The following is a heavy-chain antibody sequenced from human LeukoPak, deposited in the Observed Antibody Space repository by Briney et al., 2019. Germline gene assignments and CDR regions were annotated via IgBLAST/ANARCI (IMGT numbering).Heavy chain of an antibody. CDR3: AKADRGWGVITKD. CDR1: GFTFTTYA. Sequence: GGSLRRSCAASGFTFTTYAMSWVRQAPGKGLEWVSAIGGSSDFTYYAEYVKGRFTISRDNSKKTLYLQMNSLRAEDTAVYYCAKADRGWGVITKDWGQGTLVTVSS. CDR2: IGGSSDFT. D-gene: IGHD3-10*01. V-gene: IGHV3-23*01. J-gene: IGHJ4*02.